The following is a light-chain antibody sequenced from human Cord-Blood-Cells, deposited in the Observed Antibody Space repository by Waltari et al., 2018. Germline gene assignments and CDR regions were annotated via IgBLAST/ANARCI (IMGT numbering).Light chain of an antibody. V-gene: IGLV2-11*01. CDR3: CSYAGSYTSYV. Sequence: QSALTQPRSVSGSPGQSVTISRTGTSSDVGGYNSLSWYQQHPGKAPKLMIYDVSKRPSGVPDRFSGSKSGNTASLTISGLQAEDEADYYCCSYAGSYTSYVFGTGTKVTVL. J-gene: IGLJ1*01. CDR1: SSDVGGYNS. CDR2: DVS.